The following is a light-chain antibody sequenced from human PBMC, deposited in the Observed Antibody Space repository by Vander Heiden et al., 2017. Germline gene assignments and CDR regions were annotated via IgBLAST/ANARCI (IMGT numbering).Light chain of an antibody. CDR3: QQTENFPVA. V-gene: IGKV1-12*01. J-gene: IGKJ1*01. Sequence: DLQLTQYPSFVSASVGDRVTISCRASQYSSSWLAWYQQKPGEAPKLLISDASRLQDEVPPRFSGSGSGTEFTLTISSLQPEDSASYYCQQTENFPVAFGQGTKVEVK. CDR2: DAS. CDR1: QYSSSW.